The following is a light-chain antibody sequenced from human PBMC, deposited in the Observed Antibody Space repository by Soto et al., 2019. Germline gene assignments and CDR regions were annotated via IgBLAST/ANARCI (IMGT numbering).Light chain of an antibody. V-gene: IGKV2-28*01. CDR2: LGS. Sequence: DIVMTQSPLSLPVTPGEPASISCRSSQSLLHSNGYNYLDWYLQKPGQSPQLLIYLGSNRASGVPDRFIGSGSSTDFTLKISRVEAEDVGVYYCMQSLQTLLTFGGGTKVEIK. CDR1: QSLLHSNGYNY. CDR3: MQSLQTLLT. J-gene: IGKJ4*01.